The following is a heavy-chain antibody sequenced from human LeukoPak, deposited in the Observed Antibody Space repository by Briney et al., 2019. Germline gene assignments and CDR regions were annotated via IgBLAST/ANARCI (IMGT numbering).Heavy chain of an antibody. CDR2: IYYSGST. CDR3: ARRLGSGWWAGDLYYFDY. V-gene: IGHV4-39*01. Sequence: PSQTLSLTCTVSGGSISSSSYYWGWIRQPPGKGLEWIGSIYYSGSTYYNPSLKSRVTISVDTSKNQFSLKLSSVTAADTAVYYCARRLGSGWWAGDLYYFDYWGQGTLVTVSS. J-gene: IGHJ4*02. D-gene: IGHD6-19*01. CDR1: GGSISSSSYY.